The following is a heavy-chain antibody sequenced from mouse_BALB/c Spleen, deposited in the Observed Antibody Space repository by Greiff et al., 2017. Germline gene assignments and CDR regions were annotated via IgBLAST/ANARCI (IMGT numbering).Heavy chain of an antibody. CDR3: TRVYGKDD. CDR1: GYTFTSYW. CDR2: IYPGSGST. D-gene: IGHD2-10*02. J-gene: IGHJ2*01. Sequence: LQQPGSELVRPGASVKLSCKASGYTFTSYWMHWVKQRPGQGLEWIGNIYPGSGSTNYDEKFKSKATLTVDTSSSTAYMQLSSLTSEDSAVYYCTRVYGKDDWGQGTTLTGSS. V-gene: IGHV1S22*01.